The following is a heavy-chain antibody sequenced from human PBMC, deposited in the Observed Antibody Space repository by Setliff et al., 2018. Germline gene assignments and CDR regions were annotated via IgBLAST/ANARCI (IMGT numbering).Heavy chain of an antibody. J-gene: IGHJ4*02. D-gene: IGHD2-15*01. V-gene: IGHV3-48*01. CDR2: ISSSSSTI. CDR3: ARERGGYCSGGSCRAMDY. CDR1: GFTFSPYS. Sequence: GGSLRLSCAGSGFTFSPYSMNWVRQAPGKGLEWVSYISSSSSTIYYADSVKGRFTISRDNAKNSLYLQMNSLRAEDTAVYYCARERGGYCSGGSCRAMDYWGQGTLVTVSS.